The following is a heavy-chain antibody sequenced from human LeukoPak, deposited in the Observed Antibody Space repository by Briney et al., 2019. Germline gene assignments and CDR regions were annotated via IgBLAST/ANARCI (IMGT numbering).Heavy chain of an antibody. CDR2: ITRSGDST. J-gene: IGHJ4*02. V-gene: IGHV3-23*01. CDR3: VRDITRHMDW. Sequence: GGSLRLSCAASGFTFSTYAMSWVRQAPGKGLEWVSAITRSGDSTYYADSVKGRFTISRDNAKNTLDLEMTSLRAEDTAVYYCVRDITRHMDWWGQGTLVTVSS. D-gene: IGHD3-3*01. CDR1: GFTFSTYA.